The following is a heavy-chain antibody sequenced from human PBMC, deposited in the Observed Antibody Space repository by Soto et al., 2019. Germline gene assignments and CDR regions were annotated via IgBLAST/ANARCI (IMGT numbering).Heavy chain of an antibody. Sequence: HPGGSLRLSCTASGFTFGDYAMSWFRQAPGKGLEWVGFIRSKAYGGTTEYAASVKGRFTISRDDSKSIAYLQMNSLKTEDTAVYYCTRDSRSSSDYYYYGMDVWGQGTTVTVSS. D-gene: IGHD6-13*01. J-gene: IGHJ6*02. CDR2: IRSKAYGGTT. V-gene: IGHV3-49*03. CDR1: GFTFGDYA. CDR3: TRDSRSSSDYYYYGMDV.